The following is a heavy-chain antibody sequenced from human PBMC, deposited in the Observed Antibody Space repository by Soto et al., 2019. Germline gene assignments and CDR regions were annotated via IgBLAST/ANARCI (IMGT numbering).Heavy chain of an antibody. CDR3: ARDGSSSPTNFFDY. J-gene: IGHJ4*02. CDR1: GYTFTDYY. V-gene: IGHV1-46*01. D-gene: IGHD6-6*01. CDR2: INPSGGSP. Sequence: ASVKVSCKASGYTFTDYYIHWVRQAPGQGLEWMGIINPSGGSPSHAQRFQGRVTMTRDTSTSTVYMELSSLRSEDTAVYYCARDGSSSPTNFFDYWGQGTPVTVSS.